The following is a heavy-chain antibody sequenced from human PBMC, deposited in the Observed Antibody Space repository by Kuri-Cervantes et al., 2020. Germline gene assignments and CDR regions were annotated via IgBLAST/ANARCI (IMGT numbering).Heavy chain of an antibody. CDR3: ARDERSRITMVRGVIMAY. Sequence: GGSLRLSCAASGFTVSSNYMSWVRQAPGKGLEWVSVIYSGGSTYYADFVKGRFTISRDNSKNTLYLQMNSLRAEDTAVYYCARDERSRITMVRGVIMAYWGQGTLVTVSS. D-gene: IGHD3-10*01. CDR1: GFTVSSNY. V-gene: IGHV3-66*02. J-gene: IGHJ4*02. CDR2: IYSGGST.